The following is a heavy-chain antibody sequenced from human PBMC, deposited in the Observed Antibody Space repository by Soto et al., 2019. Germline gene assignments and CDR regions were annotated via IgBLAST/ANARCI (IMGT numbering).Heavy chain of an antibody. V-gene: IGHV3-21*01. J-gene: IGHJ4*02. CDR1: GFTFSSYS. D-gene: IGHD6-13*01. CDR2: ISSSSSYI. CDR3: ARDRSSSLDLIDY. Sequence: RGSLRLSCAASGFTFSSYSMNWVRQAPGKGLEWVSSISSSSSYIYYADSVKGRFTISRDNAKNSLYLQMNSLRAEDTAVYYCARDRSSSLDLIDYWGQGTLVTVS.